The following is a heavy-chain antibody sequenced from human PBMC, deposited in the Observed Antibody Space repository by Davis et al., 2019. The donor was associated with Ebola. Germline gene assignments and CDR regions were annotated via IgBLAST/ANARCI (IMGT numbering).Heavy chain of an antibody. V-gene: IGHV1-18*01. D-gene: IGHD5/OR15-5a*01. CDR1: GYTFTSYG. CDR3: ARDLEDLRTRWYYYYGMDV. J-gene: IGHJ6*02. CDR2: ISAYNGNT. Sequence: ASVKVSCKASGYTFTSYGISWVRQAPGQGLEWMGWISAYNGNTNYAQKFQGRVTITADKSTSTAYMELSSLRSEDTAVYYCARDLEDLRTRWYYYYGMDVWGQGTTVTVSS.